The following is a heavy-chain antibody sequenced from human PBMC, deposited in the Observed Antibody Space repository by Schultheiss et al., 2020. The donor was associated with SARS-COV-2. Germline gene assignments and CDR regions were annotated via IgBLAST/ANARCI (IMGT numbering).Heavy chain of an antibody. J-gene: IGHJ6*03. CDR2: INHSGST. CDR3: ARVLAYYDISYMDV. D-gene: IGHD3-22*01. Sequence: SETLSLTCTVSGGSISSGGYYWSWIRQPPGKGLEWIGEINHSGSTNYNPSLKSRVTISVDTSKNQFSLKLSSVTAADTAVYYCARVLAYYDISYMDVWGKGTTVTVSS. V-gene: IGHV4-39*07. CDR1: GGSISSGGYY.